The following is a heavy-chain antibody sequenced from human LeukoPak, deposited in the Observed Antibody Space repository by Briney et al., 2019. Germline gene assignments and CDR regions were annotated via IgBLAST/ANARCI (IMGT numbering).Heavy chain of an antibody. Sequence: PGGSLRLSCAASGFTFSSYSMNWVRQAPGKGLERVSSISSSSSYIYYADSVKGRFTISRDNAKNSLYLQMNSLRAEDTAVYYCARDRIGDDYIWGSYRPLADYWGQGTLVTVSS. D-gene: IGHD3-16*02. J-gene: IGHJ4*02. CDR2: ISSSSSYI. CDR3: ARDRIGDDYIWGSYRPLADY. V-gene: IGHV3-21*01. CDR1: GFTFSSYS.